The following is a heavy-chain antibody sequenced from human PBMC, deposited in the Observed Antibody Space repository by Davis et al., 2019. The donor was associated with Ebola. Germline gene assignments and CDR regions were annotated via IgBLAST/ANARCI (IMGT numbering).Heavy chain of an antibody. D-gene: IGHD2/OR15-2a*01. CDR3: ARAVIGFPPDY. V-gene: IGHV3-33*01. Sequence: PGGSLRLSCAASGFTFSSYGMHWVRQAPGKGLEWVEVIWYDGSNKYYADSVKGRFTISRDNAKNSLYLQMNSLRAEDTAVYYCARAVIGFPPDYWGQGTLVTVSS. CDR1: GFTFSSYG. CDR2: IWYDGSNK. J-gene: IGHJ4*02.